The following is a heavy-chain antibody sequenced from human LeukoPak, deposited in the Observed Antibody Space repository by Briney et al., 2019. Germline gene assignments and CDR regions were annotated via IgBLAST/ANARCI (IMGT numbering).Heavy chain of an antibody. J-gene: IGHJ1*01. CDR1: GGTFSSYA. Sequence: PVKVSCKASGGTFSSYAISWVRQAPGQGLEWMGGIIPIFGTANYAQKFQGRVTITTDESTSTAYMELSSLRSEDTAVYYCARDGDYYDSSGYYSVQHWGQGTLVTVSS. V-gene: IGHV1-69*05. CDR3: ARDGDYYDSSGYYSVQH. D-gene: IGHD3-22*01. CDR2: IIPIFGTA.